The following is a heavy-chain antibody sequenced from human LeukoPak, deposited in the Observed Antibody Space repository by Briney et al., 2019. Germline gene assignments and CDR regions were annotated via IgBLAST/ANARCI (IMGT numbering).Heavy chain of an antibody. CDR2: ISSSGSTI. Sequence: GGSLRLSCAASGFTFDDYTMHWVRQAPGKGLEWVSYISSSGSTIYYADSVKGRFTISRDNAKNSLYLQMNSLRAEDTAVYYCARAMYDSSGYFDYWGQGTLVTVSS. V-gene: IGHV3-48*03. J-gene: IGHJ4*02. CDR1: GFTFDDYT. D-gene: IGHD3-22*01. CDR3: ARAMYDSSGYFDY.